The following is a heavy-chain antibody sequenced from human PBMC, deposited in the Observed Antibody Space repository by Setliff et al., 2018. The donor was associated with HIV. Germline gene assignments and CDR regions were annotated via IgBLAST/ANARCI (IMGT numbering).Heavy chain of an antibody. CDR2: VYYSGST. Sequence: SETLSLTCSVSGGSISSSGYYWSWIRQHPGKGLDWIGRVYYSGSTDYNPSLQSRATLSIDTSKNQFSLKLTSVIAADTAIYYCARGPSVLRFLERLVYFDYWGQGKLVTV. D-gene: IGHD3-3*01. CDR1: GGSISSSGYY. J-gene: IGHJ4*02. CDR3: ARGPSVLRFLERLVYFDY. V-gene: IGHV4-31*02.